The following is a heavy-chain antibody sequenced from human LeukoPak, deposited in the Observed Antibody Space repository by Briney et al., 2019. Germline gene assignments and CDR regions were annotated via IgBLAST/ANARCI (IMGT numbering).Heavy chain of an antibody. V-gene: IGHV3-53*01. Sequence: GGSLRLSCTVSGFIVSSNSMSWVRQAPGKGLEWVSFIYSGGNTHYSDSVKGRFTISRDNSKNTLYLQMNSLRAEDTAVYYCARRAGEYSHPYDYWGQGTLVTVSS. J-gene: IGHJ4*02. D-gene: IGHD4-17*01. CDR3: ARRAGEYSHPYDY. CDR1: GFIVSSNS. CDR2: IYSGGNT.